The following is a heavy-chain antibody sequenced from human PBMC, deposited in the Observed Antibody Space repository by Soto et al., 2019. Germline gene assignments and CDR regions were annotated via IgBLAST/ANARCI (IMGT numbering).Heavy chain of an antibody. CDR2: ISSSSSYI. CDR3: ARAIAAAGTTNYYYMDV. V-gene: IGHV3-21*01. CDR1: GFTFSSYS. J-gene: IGHJ6*03. D-gene: IGHD6-13*01. Sequence: GGSLRLSCAASGFTFSSYSMNWVRQAPGKGLEWVSSISSSSSYIYYADSVKGRFTISRDNAKNSLYLQMNSLRAEDTAVYYCARAIAAAGTTNYYYMDVWGKGTTVTVSS.